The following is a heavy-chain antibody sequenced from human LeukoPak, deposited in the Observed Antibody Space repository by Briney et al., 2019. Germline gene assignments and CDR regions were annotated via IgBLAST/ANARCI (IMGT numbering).Heavy chain of an antibody. J-gene: IGHJ6*02. Sequence: SETLSLTCTVSGGSISSSSYYWGWIRQPPGKGLEWIGSIYYSGSTYYNPSLKSRVTISVDTSKNQFSLKLSSVTAADTAVYYCARVNYDYYYYGMDVWSQGTTVTVSS. CDR3: ARVNYDYYYYGMDV. CDR2: IYYSGST. CDR1: GGSISSSSYY. V-gene: IGHV4-39*01. D-gene: IGHD4-11*01.